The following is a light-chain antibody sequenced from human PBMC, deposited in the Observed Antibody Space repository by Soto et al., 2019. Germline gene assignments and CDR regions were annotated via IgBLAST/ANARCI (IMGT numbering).Light chain of an antibody. CDR2: RAS. V-gene: IGKV3-20*01. CDR3: PLSGISPLT. J-gene: IGKJ4*01. Sequence: DIVLTQSPGTLSLSHGERATLSCRASQSVSSNYLAWYQQKPGQTPKVLIYRASTRATGIPDRFSGSGSGTDFTLTISILEAEDFAVYYCPLSGISPLTFAGGAKVDIK. CDR1: QSVSSNY.